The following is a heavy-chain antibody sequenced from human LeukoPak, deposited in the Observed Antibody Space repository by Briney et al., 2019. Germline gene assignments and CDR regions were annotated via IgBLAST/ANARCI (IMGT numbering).Heavy chain of an antibody. Sequence: GGSLRLSCAASGFTFRDYYMIWIRQAPGKGLEWLSYISSNGNTVYYADSVRGRFTVSRDNVKNSLFVEMNSLRVEDTAVYYCARDGYNYFDFWGQGTLVTVSS. CDR3: ARDGYNYFDF. CDR1: GFTFRDYY. CDR2: ISSNGNTV. J-gene: IGHJ4*02. V-gene: IGHV3-11*01. D-gene: IGHD5-24*01.